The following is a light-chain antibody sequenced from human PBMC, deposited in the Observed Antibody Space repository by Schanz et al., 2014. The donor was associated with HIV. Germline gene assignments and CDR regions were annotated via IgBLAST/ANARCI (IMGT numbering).Light chain of an antibody. V-gene: IGLV2-23*02. Sequence: QSALTQPASVSGSPGQSVTISCTGTSSDVGAYDYVSWYQQHSGKAPQLMIYEVSKRPSGVSDRFSGSKSDNTASLTISGLQADDEADYYCCSYAEGGTYVFGTGTKLTVL. CDR3: CSYAEGGTYV. CDR2: EVS. J-gene: IGLJ1*01. CDR1: SSDVGAYDY.